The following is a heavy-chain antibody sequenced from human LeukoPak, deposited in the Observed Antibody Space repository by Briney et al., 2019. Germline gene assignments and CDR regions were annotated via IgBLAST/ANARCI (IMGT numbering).Heavy chain of an antibody. J-gene: IGHJ4*02. V-gene: IGHV3-33*06. Sequence: PGRSLRLSCAASGFTFSSYGMHWVRQTPGKGLEWVAVIWYDGSNKYYADSVKGRFTISRDNSKNTLYLQMNSLRAEDTAVYYCAKEGSGSSFFDYWGQGTLVTVSS. CDR1: GFTFSSYG. D-gene: IGHD1-26*01. CDR2: IWYDGSNK. CDR3: AKEGSGSSFFDY.